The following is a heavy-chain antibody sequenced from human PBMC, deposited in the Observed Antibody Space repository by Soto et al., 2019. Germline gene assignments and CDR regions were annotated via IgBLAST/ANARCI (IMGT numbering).Heavy chain of an antibody. CDR3: ARPYCGGDCYHYYYYYMDV. D-gene: IGHD2-21*01. CDR1: GGSISSSSYY. V-gene: IGHV4-39*01. J-gene: IGHJ6*03. Sequence: SETLSLTCTVSGGSISSSSYYWGWIRQPPGKGLEWIGSIYYSGSTYYNPSLKSRFTISVDTSKNQFSLKLSSVTAADTAVYYCARPYCGGDCYHYYYYYMDVWGKGTTVTVSS. CDR2: IYYSGST.